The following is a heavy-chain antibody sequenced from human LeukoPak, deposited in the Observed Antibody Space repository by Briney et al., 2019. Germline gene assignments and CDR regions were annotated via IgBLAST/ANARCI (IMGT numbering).Heavy chain of an antibody. CDR2: IWYDGSNK. CDR1: GFTFSSYG. Sequence: AGRSLRLSCAASGFTFSSYGMHWVRQAPGKGLEWVALIWYDGSNKYYADSVKGRLTISRDNSKNTLYLQINSLRAEDTAVYYCAREGPRGNSQFDYWGQGTLVTVSS. D-gene: IGHD2/OR15-2a*01. CDR3: AREGPRGNSQFDY. J-gene: IGHJ4*02. V-gene: IGHV3-33*01.